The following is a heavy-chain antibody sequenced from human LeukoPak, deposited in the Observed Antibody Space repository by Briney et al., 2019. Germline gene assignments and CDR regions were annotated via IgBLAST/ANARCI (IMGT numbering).Heavy chain of an antibody. CDR1: GGSISSYY. Sequence: PETLSLTCTVSGGSISSYYWSWIRQSPGKGLEWIGYIYYSGSTNFNPSLKSRVTISVDTSKNQFSLKLSSVTAADTAVYYCARASSGWYNWFDPWGQGTLVTVSS. V-gene: IGHV4-59*01. J-gene: IGHJ5*02. CDR3: ARASSGWYNWFDP. D-gene: IGHD6-19*01. CDR2: IYYSGST.